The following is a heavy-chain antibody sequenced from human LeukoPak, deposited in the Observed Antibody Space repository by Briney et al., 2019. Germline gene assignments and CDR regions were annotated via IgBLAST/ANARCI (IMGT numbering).Heavy chain of an antibody. CDR3: ARHPAQDYFDY. Sequence: PGGSLRLSCAASGFTFSNAWMNWVRQPPGKGLEWIGSIYYSGSTYYNPSLKSRVTISVDTSKNQFSLKLSSVTAADTAVYYCARHPAQDYFDYWGQGTLVTVSS. J-gene: IGHJ4*02. V-gene: IGHV4-39*01. CDR2: IYYSGST. CDR1: GFTFSNAW.